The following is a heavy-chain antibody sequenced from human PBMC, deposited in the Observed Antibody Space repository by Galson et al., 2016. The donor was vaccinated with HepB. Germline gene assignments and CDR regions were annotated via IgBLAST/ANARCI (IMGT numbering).Heavy chain of an antibody. V-gene: IGHV4-4*02. CDR2: IFQSGTT. J-gene: IGHJ5*02. D-gene: IGHD1-14*01. CDR1: GDSLSSGHW. CDR3: ARWAEHRVVESGADHYHFDH. Sequence: SETLSLTCAVSGDSLSSGHWWSWVRQPPGKGLAWIGEIFQSGTTHYSPSLESRVTMSVDKAQNQFSLKVSSVTAADTAVYYCARWAEHRVVESGADHYHFDHWGQGILVAVSS.